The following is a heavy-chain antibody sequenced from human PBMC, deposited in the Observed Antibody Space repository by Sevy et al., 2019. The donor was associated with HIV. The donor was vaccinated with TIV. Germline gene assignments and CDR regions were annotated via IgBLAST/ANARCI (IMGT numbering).Heavy chain of an antibody. D-gene: IGHD1-26*01. CDR2: INPKSGGT. CDR1: AYTFSGYY. Sequence: ASVKVSCKASAYTFSGYYMHWVRQAPGQGLEWMGGINPKSGGTNYAQKFHGRVTMTRDRSISTAYMELSRLKSDDTAVYYCAKGSSLVGAPLADWGQGTLVTVSS. J-gene: IGHJ4*02. V-gene: IGHV1-2*02. CDR3: AKGSSLVGAPLAD.